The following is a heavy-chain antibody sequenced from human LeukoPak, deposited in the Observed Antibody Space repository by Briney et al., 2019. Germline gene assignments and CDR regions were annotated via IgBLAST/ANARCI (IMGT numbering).Heavy chain of an antibody. Sequence: PGGSLRLSCAASGFTFSIYGMHWARQAPSKWLGWVAVISYDGSNKYYADSVKGRFTISRDNSKNTLYLQMNSLRAEDTAVYYCANGPYGSGSYSGYWGQGTLVTVSS. D-gene: IGHD3-10*01. CDR1: GFTFSIYG. CDR3: ANGPYGSGSYSGY. CDR2: ISYDGSNK. J-gene: IGHJ4*02. V-gene: IGHV3-30*18.